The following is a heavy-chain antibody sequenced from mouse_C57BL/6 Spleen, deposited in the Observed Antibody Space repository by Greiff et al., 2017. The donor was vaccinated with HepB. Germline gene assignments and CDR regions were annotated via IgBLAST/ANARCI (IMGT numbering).Heavy chain of an antibody. CDR1: GYTFTDYE. D-gene: IGHD4-1*01. J-gene: IGHJ1*03. V-gene: IGHV1-15*01. CDR3: AREGNGTGDWYFDV. Sequence: QVQLKQSGAELVRPGASVTLSCKASGYTFTDYEMHWVKQTPVHGLEWIGAIDPETGGTAYTQKFKGKAILTADKSSSTAYMELRSLTSEDSAVYYCAREGNGTGDWYFDVWGTGTTVTVSS. CDR2: IDPETGGT.